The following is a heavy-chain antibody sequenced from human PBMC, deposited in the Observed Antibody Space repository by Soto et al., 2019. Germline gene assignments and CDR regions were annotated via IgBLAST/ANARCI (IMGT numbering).Heavy chain of an antibody. Sequence: EVQMVESGGGLVQPGGSLRLSCAASGFTFSNYYMMWVRQAPGKGLEWVANIKPDGSERHYVDSVKGRFTISRDNAKNSLYLQMDSLRVEDTAVYYCANRHLKWGQGTMVTVSS. J-gene: IGHJ4*02. CDR1: GFTFSNYY. CDR3: ANRHLK. CDR2: IKPDGSER. V-gene: IGHV3-7*01.